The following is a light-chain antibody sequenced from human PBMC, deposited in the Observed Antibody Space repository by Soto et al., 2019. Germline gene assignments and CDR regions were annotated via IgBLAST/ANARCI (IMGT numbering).Light chain of an antibody. CDR3: QQYYSPPLT. J-gene: IGKJ4*01. V-gene: IGKV4-1*01. CDR1: QSVLFTSNNNNY. Sequence: DIVMTQSPDSLAVSLGERATIHCKSSQSVLFTSNNNNYLAWYQQKPGQPPKLLIYWASTRESGVPDRFTGSGSGTDFTLTISSLQAEDVAVYYCQQYYSPPLTFGGGTKVEIK. CDR2: WAS.